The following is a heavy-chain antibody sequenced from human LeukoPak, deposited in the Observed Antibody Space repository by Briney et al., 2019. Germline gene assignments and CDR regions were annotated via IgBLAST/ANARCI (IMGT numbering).Heavy chain of an antibody. CDR2: INPKSGGT. Sequence: ASVKVSCKASGYTFTGYFIHWVRQAPGQGLEWMGWINPKSGGTNYQQKFQDRVTMTRDTSITTAYMEMSRLRSDDTAVYYCARAQYYSSSWKGREFDYWGQGTLVTVSS. J-gene: IGHJ4*02. V-gene: IGHV1-2*02. CDR3: ARAQYYSSSWKGREFDY. CDR1: GYTFTGYF. D-gene: IGHD6-13*01.